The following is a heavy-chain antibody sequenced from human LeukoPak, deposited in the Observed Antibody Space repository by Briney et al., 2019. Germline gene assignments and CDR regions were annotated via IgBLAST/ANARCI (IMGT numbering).Heavy chain of an antibody. Sequence: GGSLRLSCAASGFIVSSNYMSWVRQAPGKGLEWVSVIFTGGTTSYADSVKGRFTISRDNSKNTVYLQMNSPRAEDTAVYYCAREGSRSSYDYWGQGTLVTVSS. V-gene: IGHV3-66*01. CDR1: GFIVSSNY. D-gene: IGHD6-6*01. J-gene: IGHJ4*02. CDR2: IFTGGTT. CDR3: AREGSRSSYDY.